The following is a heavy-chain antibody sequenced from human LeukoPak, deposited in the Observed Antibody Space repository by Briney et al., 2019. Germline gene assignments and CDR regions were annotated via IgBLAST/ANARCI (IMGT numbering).Heavy chain of an antibody. Sequence: SQTLSLTCTVSGGSISSGSYYWSWIRQPAGKGLEWIGRIYTSGSTNHNPSLKSRVTTSVDTSKNQFSLKLSSVTAADTAVYYCARVLTAGYDSSGYRGYNWFDPWGQGTLVTVSS. J-gene: IGHJ5*02. D-gene: IGHD3-22*01. V-gene: IGHV4-61*02. CDR3: ARVLTAGYDSSGYRGYNWFDP. CDR1: GGSISSGSYY. CDR2: IYTSGST.